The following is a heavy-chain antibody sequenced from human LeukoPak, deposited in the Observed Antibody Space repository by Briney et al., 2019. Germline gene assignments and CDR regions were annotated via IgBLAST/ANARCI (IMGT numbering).Heavy chain of an antibody. D-gene: IGHD6-13*01. CDR3: ARDVIAAPGTSDY. Sequence: SETLSLTCIVSGGSISSSSYYWGWIRQPPGKGLEWIGSIYYSGSTYYNPSLKSRVTISVDTSKNQFSLKLSSVTAADTAVYYCARDVIAAPGTSDYWGQGALVTVSS. CDR1: GGSISSSSYY. J-gene: IGHJ4*02. V-gene: IGHV4-39*07. CDR2: IYYSGST.